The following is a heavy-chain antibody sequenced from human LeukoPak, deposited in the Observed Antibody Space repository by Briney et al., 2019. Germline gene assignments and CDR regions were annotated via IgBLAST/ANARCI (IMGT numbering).Heavy chain of an antibody. CDR1: GGTFSSYA. CDR2: IIPIFGTA. CDR3: AIPRGQYDSSGYYYH. V-gene: IGHV1-69*06. D-gene: IGHD3-22*01. J-gene: IGHJ5*02. Sequence: SVKVSCKASGGTFSSYAISWVRQAPGQGLEWMGRIIPIFGTANYAQKFQGRVTITADKSTSTAYMKLSSLRSEDTAVYYCAIPRGQYDSSGYYYHWGQGTLVTVSS.